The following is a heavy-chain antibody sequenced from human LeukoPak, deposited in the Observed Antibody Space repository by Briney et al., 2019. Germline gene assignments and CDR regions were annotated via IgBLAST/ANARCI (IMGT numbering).Heavy chain of an antibody. J-gene: IGHJ4*02. V-gene: IGHV4-59*01. CDR3: TRGYYDYVWGSYRPMPFDY. CDR2: IYYSGST. Sequence: PSETLSLTCTVSGVSFSSYCWSWIRQPPGKGLEWIGYIYYSGSTNYNPSLKRRLTISVGTSKNQFSLKLSSVTAADTAVYDWTRGYYDYVWGSYRPMPFDYWGQGTLVTVSS. D-gene: IGHD3-16*02. CDR1: GVSFSSYC.